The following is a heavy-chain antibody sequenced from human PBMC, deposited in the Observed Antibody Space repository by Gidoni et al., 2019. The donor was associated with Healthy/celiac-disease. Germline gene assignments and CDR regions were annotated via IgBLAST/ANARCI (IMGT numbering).Heavy chain of an antibody. Sequence: QVQLVESGGGVVQPGRSLRLSCAASGFNFSSYAMHWVRQAPGKGLEWVAVISYDGSNKYYADSVKGRFTISRDNSKNTLYLQMNSLRAEDTAVYYCARDVEGEVGYYFDYWGQGTLVTVSS. CDR1: GFNFSSYA. CDR2: ISYDGSNK. D-gene: IGHD3-16*01. CDR3: ARDVEGEVGYYFDY. J-gene: IGHJ4*02. V-gene: IGHV3-30-3*01.